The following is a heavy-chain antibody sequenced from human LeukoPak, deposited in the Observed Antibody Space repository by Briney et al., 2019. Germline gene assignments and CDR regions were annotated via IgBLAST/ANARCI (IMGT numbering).Heavy chain of an antibody. CDR3: ARPMLRASSWFDP. V-gene: IGHV1-2*02. CDR2: INPNSGGT. D-gene: IGHD2-15*01. J-gene: IGHJ5*02. Sequence: VASVTVSCKASGYTFTGYYMHWVRQAPGQGLEWMGWINPNSGGTNYAQKFQGRVTMTRDTSISTAYMELSRLRSDDTAVYYCARPMLRASSWFDPWGQGTLVTVSS. CDR1: GYTFTGYY.